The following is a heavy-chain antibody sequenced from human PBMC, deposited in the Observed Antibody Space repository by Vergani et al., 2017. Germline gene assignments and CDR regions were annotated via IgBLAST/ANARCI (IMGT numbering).Heavy chain of an antibody. J-gene: IGHJ4*02. CDR1: GFTFGDYA. CDR3: TRGERWLQFVPRSVDY. CDR2: IRSKAYGGTT. Sequence: EVQLVESGGGLVQPGRSLRLSCTASGFTFGDYAMSWFRQAPGKGLEWVGFIRSKAYGGTTEYAASVKGRFTISRDDSKSIAYLQMNSLKTEDTAVYYCTRGERWLQFVPRSVDYGGQGTLVTVYS. D-gene: IGHD5-24*01. V-gene: IGHV3-49*03.